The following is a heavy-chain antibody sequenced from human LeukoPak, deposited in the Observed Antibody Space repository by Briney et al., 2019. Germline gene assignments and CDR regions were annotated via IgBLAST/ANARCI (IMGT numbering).Heavy chain of an antibody. Sequence: SETLSLTCTVSGGSVSSGSYYRSWIRQPPGKGLEWIGYIYYSGSTNYNPSLKSRVTISVDTSKNQFSLKLSSVTAADTAVYYCARGGEWFGANWGQGTLVTVSS. CDR3: ARGGEWFGAN. CDR1: GGSVSSGSYY. D-gene: IGHD3-3*01. V-gene: IGHV4-61*01. CDR2: IYYSGST. J-gene: IGHJ4*02.